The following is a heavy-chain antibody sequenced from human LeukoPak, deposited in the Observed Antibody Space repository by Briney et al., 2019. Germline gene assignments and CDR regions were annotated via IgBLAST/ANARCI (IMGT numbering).Heavy chain of an antibody. V-gene: IGHV1-2*02. J-gene: IGHJ6*03. CDR1: GYTFTGYY. Sequence: ASVKVSCKASGYTFTGYYMHWVRQAPGQGLEWMGWINPNSGGTNYAQKFQGRVTMTRDTSISTAYMELSSLRSEDTAVYYCARDFIDRSGYDVGYYYMDVWGKGTTVTVSS. D-gene: IGHD5-12*01. CDR3: ARDFIDRSGYDVGYYYMDV. CDR2: INPNSGGT.